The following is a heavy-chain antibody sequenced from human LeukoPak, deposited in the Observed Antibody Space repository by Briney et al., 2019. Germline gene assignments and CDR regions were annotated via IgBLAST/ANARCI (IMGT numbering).Heavy chain of an antibody. D-gene: IGHD6-19*01. CDR3: ARSVASNSSGWYYFDY. V-gene: IGHV4-39*01. CDR2: IYYSGST. J-gene: IGHJ4*02. Sequence: SETLSLTCTVSGGSISSRYYYWGWIRQPPGKGLEWIGNIYYSGSTYYSPSLKSRVTISVDTSNNQFSLKLSSVTAADTAVYYCARSVASNSSGWYYFDYWGQGTLVTVSS. CDR1: GGSISSRYYY.